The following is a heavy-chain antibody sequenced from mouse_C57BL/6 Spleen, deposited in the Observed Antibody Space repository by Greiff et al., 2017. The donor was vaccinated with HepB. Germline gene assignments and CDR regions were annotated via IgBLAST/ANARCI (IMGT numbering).Heavy chain of an antibody. J-gene: IGHJ2*01. CDR1: GFTFSSYG. Sequence: EVMLVESGGDLVKPGGSLKLSCAASGFTFSSYGMSWVRQTPDKRLEWVATISSGGSYTYYPDSVKGRFTISRDNAKNTLYLQMSSLKSEDTAMYYCARHASSGSYFDYWGQGTTLTVSS. CDR3: ARHASSGSYFDY. V-gene: IGHV5-6*01. CDR2: ISSGGSYT. D-gene: IGHD3-2*02.